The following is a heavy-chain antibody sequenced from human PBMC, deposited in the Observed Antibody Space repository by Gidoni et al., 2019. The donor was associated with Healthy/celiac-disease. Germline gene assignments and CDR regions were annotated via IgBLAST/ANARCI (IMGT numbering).Heavy chain of an antibody. Sequence: EVQLVESGGVVVQPGGSLRLSCAASGFTFDDYTMHWVRQAPGKGLEWVSLISWDGGSTYYADSVKGRFTISRDNSKNSLYLQMNSLRTEDTALYYCAKGEPDPRIPMDVWGKGTTVTVSS. V-gene: IGHV3-43*01. J-gene: IGHJ6*03. CDR1: GFTFDDYT. CDR2: ISWDGGST. D-gene: IGHD6-6*01. CDR3: AKGEPDPRIPMDV.